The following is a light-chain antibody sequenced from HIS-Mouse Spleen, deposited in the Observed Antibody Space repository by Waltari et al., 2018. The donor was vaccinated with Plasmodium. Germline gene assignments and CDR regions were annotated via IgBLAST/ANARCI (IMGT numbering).Light chain of an antibody. CDR1: QSVSSN. V-gene: IGKV3-15*01. CDR3: QQYNNWAFT. CDR2: GAS. Sequence: EIVMTQSPATLSVSPGERATLSCRASQSVSSNLAWYQQKPGQAPRLLIYGASTRATGIPAMFSGSGSGTEFTLTISCLQSEDFAVNYCQQYNNWAFTFGPGTKVDIK. J-gene: IGKJ3*01.